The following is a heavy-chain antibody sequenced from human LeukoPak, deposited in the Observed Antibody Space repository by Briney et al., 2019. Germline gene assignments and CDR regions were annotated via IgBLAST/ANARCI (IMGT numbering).Heavy chain of an antibody. CDR2: IYYSGNA. V-gene: IGHV4-39*02. D-gene: IGHD1-26*01. J-gene: IGHJ4*02. Sequence: PLETLSLTCSVSGGSINSGDYYWGWIRHPPGKGLEWIGSIYYSGNAAYNPSLRSRVTMSVDTSKNQFSLKLTSVTAADTAVYYCARAVGATTYWGFDYWGRGTLVTVSS. CDR1: GGSINSGDYY. CDR3: ARAVGATTYWGFDY.